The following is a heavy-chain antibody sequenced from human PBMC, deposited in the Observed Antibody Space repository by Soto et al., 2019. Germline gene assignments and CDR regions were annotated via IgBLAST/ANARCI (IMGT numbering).Heavy chain of an antibody. CDR2: IYWDGDK. CDR1: DFSLSTSGVG. V-gene: IGHV2-5*02. D-gene: IGHD3-10*01. CDR3: AHKTGSGYDY. Sequence: QITLKESGPALVKPTQTLTLTCTFSDFSLSTSGVGVGWIRQPPGKALEWLTLIYWDGDKRYSPSLKTRLTITKDTSKNQVVLTMTNMDPVDTATYYCAHKTGSGYDYWGLGTLVTVSS. J-gene: IGHJ4*02.